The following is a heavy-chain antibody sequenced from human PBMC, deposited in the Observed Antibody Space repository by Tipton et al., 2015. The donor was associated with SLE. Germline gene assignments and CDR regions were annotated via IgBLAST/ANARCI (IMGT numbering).Heavy chain of an antibody. Sequence: VKPSQTLSLTCAISGDSVSSNSAAWNWIRQSPSRGLEWLGRTYYRSKWYNDYAVSVKSRITINPDTSKNQFSLKLSSVTAADTAVYYCARPNESGDWFFQYWGQGALVTVSS. D-gene: IGHD3-9*01. CDR3: ARPNESGDWFFQY. CDR2: TYYRSKWYN. J-gene: IGHJ4*02. V-gene: IGHV6-1*01. CDR1: GDSVSSNSAA.